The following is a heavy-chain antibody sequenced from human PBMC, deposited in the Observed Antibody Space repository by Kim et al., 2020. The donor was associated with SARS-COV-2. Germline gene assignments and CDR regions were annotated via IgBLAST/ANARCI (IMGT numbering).Heavy chain of an antibody. Sequence: GGSLRLSCAASGFTFDDYGMSWVRQAPGKGLEWVSGINWNGGSTGYADSVKGRFTISRDNAKNSLYLQMNSLRAEDTALYYCARVHNWNYAAGFAFDIWGQGTMVTVSS. J-gene: IGHJ3*02. CDR2: INWNGGST. V-gene: IGHV3-20*04. D-gene: IGHD1-7*01. CDR3: ARVHNWNYAAGFAFDI. CDR1: GFTFDDYG.